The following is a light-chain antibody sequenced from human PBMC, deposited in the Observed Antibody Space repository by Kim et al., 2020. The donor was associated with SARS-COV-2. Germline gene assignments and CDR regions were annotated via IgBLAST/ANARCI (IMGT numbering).Light chain of an antibody. CDR3: CSYAGSRV. CDR2: EGS. Sequence: QSALTQPASVSGSPGQSITISCTGTSSDVGSYNLVSWYQQHPGKAPKLMIYEGSKRPSGVSNRFSGSKSGNTASLTISGLQAEAEADYYCCSYAGSRVFGGGTQLTVL. CDR1: SSDVGSYNL. V-gene: IGLV2-23*01. J-gene: IGLJ3*02.